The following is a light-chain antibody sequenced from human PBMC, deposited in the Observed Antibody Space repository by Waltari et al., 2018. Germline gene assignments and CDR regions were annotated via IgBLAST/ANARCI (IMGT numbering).Light chain of an antibody. CDR2: LGS. CDR3: MQGLEPPYT. J-gene: IGKJ2*01. CDR1: QSLLRINGENY. V-gene: IGKV2-28*01. Sequence: DIVMTQSPLSLPVTPGEPASISCRSSQSLLRINGENYLDWYLQKPGQPPQPLIYLGSNRASGVPDRFSGRGSGTDFTRQIDRVAADDVGIYYCMQGLEPPYTFGQGTKLEIK.